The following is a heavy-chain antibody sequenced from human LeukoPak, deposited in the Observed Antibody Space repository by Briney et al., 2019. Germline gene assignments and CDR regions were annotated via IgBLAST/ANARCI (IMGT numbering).Heavy chain of an antibody. V-gene: IGHV3-30-3*01. D-gene: IGHD1-26*01. Sequence: PGGSLRLSCAASGFTFSSYAMHWVRQAPGKGLEWVAVISYDGSNKYYADSVKGRFTISRDNSKNTLYLQMNSLRAEDTAVYYCARDPSFIVGVLDAFDIWGQGTMVTVSS. CDR3: ARDPSFIVGVLDAFDI. J-gene: IGHJ3*02. CDR1: GFTFSSYA. CDR2: ISYDGSNK.